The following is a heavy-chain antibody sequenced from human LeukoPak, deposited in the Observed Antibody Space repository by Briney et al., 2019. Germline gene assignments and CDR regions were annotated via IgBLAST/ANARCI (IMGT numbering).Heavy chain of an antibody. V-gene: IGHV1-69*13. CDR2: IIPIFGTA. Sequence: GASVKVSCKASGGTFSSYAISWVRQAPGQGLEWMGGIIPIFGTANYAQKFQGRVTITADESTSTAYMELSSLRSEDTAVYYCASGTYDYNNYYYYYMDVWGKGTTVTVSS. CDR1: GGTFSSYA. D-gene: IGHD4-11*01. J-gene: IGHJ6*03. CDR3: ASGTYDYNNYYYYYMDV.